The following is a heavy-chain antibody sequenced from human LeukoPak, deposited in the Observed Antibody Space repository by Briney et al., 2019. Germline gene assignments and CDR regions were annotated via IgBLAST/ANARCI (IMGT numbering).Heavy chain of an antibody. CDR2: IYYSGST. CDR3: ASRWFYFDY. J-gene: IGHJ4*02. D-gene: IGHD4-23*01. V-gene: IGHV4-59*11. CDR1: GGSISSHY. Sequence: SETLSLTCTVSGGSISSHYWSWIRQPPGKGLEWIGYIYYSGSTNYNPSLKSRVTISVDTSKNQFSLKLSSVTAADTAVYYCASRWFYFDYWGQGTLVTVSS.